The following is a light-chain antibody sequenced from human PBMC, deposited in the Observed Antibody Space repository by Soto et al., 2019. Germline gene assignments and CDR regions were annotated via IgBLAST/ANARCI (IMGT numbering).Light chain of an antibody. CDR3: QQRSNWPRT. CDR1: QSVGSF. V-gene: IGKV3-11*01. J-gene: IGKJ1*01. Sequence: EIVMTQSPATLSVSPGERATLSCRASQSVGSFLAWYQQKPGQAPRLLIYDVSNRATGIPARFSGSGSGTDFTLTISSLEPEDFAVYYCQQRSNWPRTFGQGTKVDIK. CDR2: DVS.